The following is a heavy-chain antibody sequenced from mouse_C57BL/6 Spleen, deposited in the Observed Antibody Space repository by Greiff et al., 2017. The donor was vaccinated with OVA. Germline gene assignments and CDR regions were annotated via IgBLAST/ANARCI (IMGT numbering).Heavy chain of an antibody. V-gene: IGHV1-15*01. CDR3: TRDYGSWFAY. CDR2: IDPETGGT. D-gene: IGHD1-1*02. J-gene: IGHJ3*01. CDR1: GYTFTDYE. Sequence: VHLVESGAELVRPGASVTLSCKASGYTFTDYEMHWVKQTPVHGLEWIGAIDPETGGTAYNQKFKGKAILTADKSSSTAYMELRSLTSEDSAVYYCTRDYGSWFAYWGQGTLVTVSA.